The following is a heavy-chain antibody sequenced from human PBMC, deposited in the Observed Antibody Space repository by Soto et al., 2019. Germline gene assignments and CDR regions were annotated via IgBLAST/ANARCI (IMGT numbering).Heavy chain of an antibody. J-gene: IGHJ6*02. CDR1: GFTFSSYS. V-gene: IGHV3-48*01. CDR2: ISSSSSTI. Sequence: EVQLVESGGGLVQPGGSLRLSCAASGFTFSSYSMNWVRQAPGKGLEWVSYISSSSSTIYYADSVKGLFTISRDNAKNSLYLQMNSLRAEDTAVYYSAREGFYYYYGMDVWGQGTTVTVSS. CDR3: AREGFYYYYGMDV.